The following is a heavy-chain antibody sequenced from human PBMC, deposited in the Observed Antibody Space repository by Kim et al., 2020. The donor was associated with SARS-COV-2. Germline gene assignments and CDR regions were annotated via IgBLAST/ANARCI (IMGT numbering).Heavy chain of an antibody. J-gene: IGHJ5*02. D-gene: IGHD2-15*01. CDR1: GGSISSDDYY. CDR2: IFYRGNS. V-gene: IGHV4-30-4*01. Sequence: SETLSLTCTVSGGSISSDDYYWSWIRQPQGKGLEWNGHIFYRGNSDYNPSLKTRMAMSLDTSKNQFSLELKSLTAADTAVYNCARKPVVVGADDFLPTGWIDPWGQGSLVTVSS. CDR3: ARKPVVVGADDFLPTGWIDP.